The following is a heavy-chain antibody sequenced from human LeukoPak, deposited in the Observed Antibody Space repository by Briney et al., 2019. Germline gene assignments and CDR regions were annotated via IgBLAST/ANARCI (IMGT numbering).Heavy chain of an antibody. J-gene: IGHJ4*02. V-gene: IGHV4-59*08. CDR2: IYHTGNS. CDR3: ARHPFSSPFDY. CDR1: GGSVSSDY. Sequence: PSETLSLTCTASGGSVSSDYWSWIRQPPGKGLEWIGYIYHTGNSDYNPSLKSRATISLDTSKNQFSLKLTSVTAADTAVYFCARHPFSSPFDYWGQGTLVTVSS.